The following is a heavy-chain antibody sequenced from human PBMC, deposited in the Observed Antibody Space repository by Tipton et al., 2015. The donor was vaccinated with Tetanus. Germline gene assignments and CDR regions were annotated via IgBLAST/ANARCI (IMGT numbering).Heavy chain of an antibody. CDR1: GFTFSSYA. J-gene: IGHJ5*02. CDR2: ISASGYT. D-gene: IGHD1-26*01. CDR3: ARLNSGSYPGWFDP. Sequence: SLRLSCAASGFTFSSYAMNWVRQAPGKGLEWVSSISASGYTNYADSGEGRFTISRDNAKNTLSLQMNSLRPDDTGVYFCARLNSGSYPGWFDPWGQGTRLTVSS. V-gene: IGHV3-23*01.